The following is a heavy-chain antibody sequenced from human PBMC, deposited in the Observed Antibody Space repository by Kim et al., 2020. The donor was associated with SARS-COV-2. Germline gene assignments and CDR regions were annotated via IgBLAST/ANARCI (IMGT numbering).Heavy chain of an antibody. Sequence: GGSLRLSCAASGFTFNNYAMTWGRKAPGQGLELYSAISGNAAGTYYADSVKGRFTISRDNSRNTLFLQMNSLRADDTAVYYCAKKITTPGRSYYYSALDVWGQGTTVTVSS. J-gene: IGHJ6*02. CDR3: AKKITTPGRSYYYSALDV. CDR2: ISGNAAGT. CDR1: GFTFNNYA. V-gene: IGHV3-23*01. D-gene: IGHD6-13*01.